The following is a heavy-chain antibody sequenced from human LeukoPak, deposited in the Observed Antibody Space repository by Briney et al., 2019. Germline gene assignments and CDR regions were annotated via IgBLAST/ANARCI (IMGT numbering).Heavy chain of an antibody. CDR3: ARGIAVAGTGLDY. Sequence: SETLSLTCAVYGGSFSGYYWSWIRQPPGKGLEWIGEINHSGSTNYNPSLKSRVTISVDTSKNQFSLKLSSVTAADTAVYCCARGIAVAGTGLDYWGQGTLVTVSS. J-gene: IGHJ4*02. D-gene: IGHD6-19*01. CDR2: INHSGST. CDR1: GGSFSGYY. V-gene: IGHV4-34*01.